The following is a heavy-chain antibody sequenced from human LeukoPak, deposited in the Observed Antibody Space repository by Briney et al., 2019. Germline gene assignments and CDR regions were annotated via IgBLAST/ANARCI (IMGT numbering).Heavy chain of an antibody. V-gene: IGHV1-2*02. J-gene: IGHJ4*02. CDR1: GYTFTDYF. CDR2: INPNIGDA. CDR3: ARANFLYCSSTTCLFDY. D-gene: IGHD2-2*01. Sequence: ASVKVSCKASGYTFTDYFIHWVRQAPGQGLEWMGWINPNIGDASYAQKFQDRVTMTRDRSINTAYMELSRLTSDDTAVYYCARANFLYCSSTTCLFDYWGQGTLVTVSS.